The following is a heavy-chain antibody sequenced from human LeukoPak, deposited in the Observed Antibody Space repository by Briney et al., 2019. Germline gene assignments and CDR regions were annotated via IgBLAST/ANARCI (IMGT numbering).Heavy chain of an antibody. CDR2: IYYSGNT. J-gene: IGHJ6*03. CDR1: GGSISSNSYY. Sequence: PSDTLSLTCTVSGGSISSNSYYSAWIRQPPGKGLEWIGTIYYSGNTYYNPSLKSRFTISIDTSKNQFSLKLSSVTAADTAVYYSSRLSYYNYYMDVWGKGTTVTVSS. CDR3: SRLSYYNYYMDV. V-gene: IGHV4-39*01.